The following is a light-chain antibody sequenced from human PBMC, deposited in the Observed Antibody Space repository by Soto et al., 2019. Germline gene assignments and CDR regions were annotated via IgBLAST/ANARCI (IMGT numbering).Light chain of an antibody. CDR2: ATS. V-gene: IGKV3-20*01. CDR3: QQYGSSLST. Sequence: EIVLTQSPGALSLSPGETAALSCVASQSVSSRYLAWYQQKSGQAPRLLIYATSSRATDIPDRFIGYGSGTDFTLTISGLEPEDFAVYYCQQYGSSLSTFGQGTNVDI. CDR1: QSVSSRY. J-gene: IGKJ1*01.